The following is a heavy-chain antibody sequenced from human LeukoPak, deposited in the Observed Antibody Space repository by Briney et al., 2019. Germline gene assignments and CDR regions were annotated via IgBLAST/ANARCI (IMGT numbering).Heavy chain of an antibody. CDR1: GFTFSTYA. J-gene: IGHJ4*02. Sequence: GGSLRLSCAASGFTFSTYAMSWVRQAPGKGLEWVSTITGSGGSTYYADSVKGRYTISRDNSKNTLYLQMNSLRAEDAAVYYCAKLVVVITPFDYGGQGPLVTVSS. CDR3: AKLVVVITPFDY. CDR2: ITGSGGST. V-gene: IGHV3-23*01. D-gene: IGHD3-22*01.